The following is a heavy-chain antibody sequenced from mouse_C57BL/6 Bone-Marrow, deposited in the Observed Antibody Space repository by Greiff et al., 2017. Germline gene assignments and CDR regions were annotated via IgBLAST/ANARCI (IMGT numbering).Heavy chain of an antibody. CDR1: GFTFSDYG. Sequence: EVMLVESGGGLVQPGGSLKLSCAAPGFTFSDYGMAWVRQAPRKGPEWVAFISNLAYSIYYADTVTGRFTISRENAKNTLYLEMSSLRSEDTAMYYCARSSGYCYFDYWGQGTTLTVSS. CDR2: ISNLAYSI. V-gene: IGHV5-15*01. D-gene: IGHD3-2*02. J-gene: IGHJ2*01. CDR3: ARSSGYCYFDY.